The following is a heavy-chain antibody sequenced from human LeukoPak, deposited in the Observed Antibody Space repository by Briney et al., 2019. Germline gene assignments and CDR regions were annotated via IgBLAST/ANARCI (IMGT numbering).Heavy chain of an antibody. CDR1: GYTFSSYY. Sequence: ASVKVSCKASGYTFSSYYMHWVRQAPGQGLEWMGIINPSGGSTSYAQKSQGRVTMTRDTSTSTVYMELSSLRSEDTAMYYCARDSLQLLLFDYWGQGTLVTVSS. D-gene: IGHD2-15*01. CDR3: ARDSLQLLLFDY. J-gene: IGHJ4*02. V-gene: IGHV1-46*03. CDR2: INPSGGST.